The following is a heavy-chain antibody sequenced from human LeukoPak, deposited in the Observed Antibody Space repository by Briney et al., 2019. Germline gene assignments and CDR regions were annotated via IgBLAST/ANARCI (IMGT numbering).Heavy chain of an antibody. CDR2: IYQDGSVE. V-gene: IGHV3-7*01. Sequence: QPGGFLRLSCAASGFRLSGYWMSWVRQAPGKRPEWVASIYQDGSVELYVDSVKGRFTISRDNAKNALYLQLNSLRAEDTAVYYCARDMRPDHDSGSYSQFDHWGQGTLVTVSS. CDR3: ARDMRPDHDSGSYSQFDH. J-gene: IGHJ4*02. CDR1: GFRLSGYW. D-gene: IGHD3-10*01.